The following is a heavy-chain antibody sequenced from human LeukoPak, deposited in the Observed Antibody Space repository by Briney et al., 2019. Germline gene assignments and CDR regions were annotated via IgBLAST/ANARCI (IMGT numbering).Heavy chain of an antibody. D-gene: IGHD6-13*01. Sequence: PSETLSLTCTVSGGSISSSSYYWGWIRQPPGKGLEWIGSIYYSGSTYYNPSLKSRVTISVDTSKNQFSLKLSSVTAADTAVYYCARALNSAAAGTLDTWGQGTLVTVSS. CDR2: IYYSGST. CDR1: GGSISSSSYY. CDR3: ARALNSAAAGTLDT. V-gene: IGHV4-39*07. J-gene: IGHJ5*02.